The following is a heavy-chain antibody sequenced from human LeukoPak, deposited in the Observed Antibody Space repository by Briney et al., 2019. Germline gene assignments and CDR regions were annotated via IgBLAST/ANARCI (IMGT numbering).Heavy chain of an antibody. CDR1: GYTFTSYG. J-gene: IGHJ4*02. CDR3: ARAGGCSGGSCYPSYFDY. Sequence: GASVKVSCKASGYTFTSYGISWVRQAPGQGLEWMGWISGYNGKTNYAQKLQGRVTMTTDTSTSTAYMELRSLRSDDTAVYYCARAGGCSGGSCYPSYFDYWGQGTLVTVSS. CDR2: ISGYNGKT. D-gene: IGHD2-15*01. V-gene: IGHV1-18*01.